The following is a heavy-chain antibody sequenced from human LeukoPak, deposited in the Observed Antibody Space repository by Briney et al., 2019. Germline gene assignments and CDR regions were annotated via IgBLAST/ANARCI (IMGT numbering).Heavy chain of an antibody. CDR3: ARGAFYGSGPKNWFDP. D-gene: IGHD3-10*01. CDR2: ISYDGSNK. J-gene: IGHJ5*02. Sequence: GGSLRLSCAASGFTFSSYAMHWVRQAPGKGLEWVAVISYDGSNKYYADSVKGRFTISRDNSKNTLYLQMNSPRAEDTAVYYCARGAFYGSGPKNWFDPWGQGTLVTASS. V-gene: IGHV3-30-3*01. CDR1: GFTFSSYA.